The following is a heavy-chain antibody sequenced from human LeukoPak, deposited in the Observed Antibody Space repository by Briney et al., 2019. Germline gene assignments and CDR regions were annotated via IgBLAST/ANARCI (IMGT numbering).Heavy chain of an antibody. Sequence: ASVKVSCKASGGTFSSYAISWVRQAPGQGLEWMGRIIPILGIANYAQKFQGRVTITADKSTSTAYMELSGLRSEDTAVYYCARHSSWYAENWFDPWGQGTLVTVSS. CDR2: IIPILGIA. V-gene: IGHV1-69*04. CDR3: ARHSSWYAENWFDP. D-gene: IGHD6-13*01. J-gene: IGHJ5*02. CDR1: GGTFSSYA.